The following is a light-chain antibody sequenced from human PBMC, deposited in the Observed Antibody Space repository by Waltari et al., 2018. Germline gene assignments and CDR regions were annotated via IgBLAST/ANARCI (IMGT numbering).Light chain of an antibody. J-gene: IGKJ3*01. CDR2: DTS. CDR3: QQRSDWPVT. V-gene: IGKV3-11*01. Sequence: EIVLTQSPVTLSLSPGEGAILSCRDSRSVSVYLAWYQQKPGQAPRLLIYDTSKRVPGIADRFSGSGSGTDFTLSISNVVPEEFAVYYCQQRSDWPVTFGPGTKLDIK. CDR1: RSVSVY.